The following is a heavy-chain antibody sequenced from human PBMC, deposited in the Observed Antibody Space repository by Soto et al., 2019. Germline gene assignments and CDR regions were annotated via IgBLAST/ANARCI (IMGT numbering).Heavy chain of an antibody. CDR2: IYYSGST. J-gene: IGHJ6*02. D-gene: IGHD3-22*01. CDR1: GGSISSYY. CDR3: ARGPYYYDSSGYYRRFSFYYYGMDL. V-gene: IGHV4-59*01. Sequence: PSETLSLTCTVSGGSISSYYWSWIRQPPGKGLEWIGYIYYSGSTNYNPSLKSRVTISVDTSKNQFSLKLSSVTAADTAVYYCARGPYYYDSSGYYRRFSFYYYGMDLWGQGTTVTVSS.